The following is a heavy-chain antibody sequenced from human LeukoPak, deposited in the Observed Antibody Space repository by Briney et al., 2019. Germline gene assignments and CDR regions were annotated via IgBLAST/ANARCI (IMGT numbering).Heavy chain of an antibody. CDR2: INHSGST. Sequence: SETLSLTCAVYGGSFSGYYWSWIRQPPGKGLEWIWEINHSGSTNYNPSLKSRVTISVDTSKNQFSLKLSSVTAAHTAVYYCARAGCCSSTSCAKLFDPWGQGTLVTVSS. CDR3: ARAGCCSSTSCAKLFDP. CDR1: GGSFSGYY. D-gene: IGHD2-2*01. V-gene: IGHV4-34*01. J-gene: IGHJ5*02.